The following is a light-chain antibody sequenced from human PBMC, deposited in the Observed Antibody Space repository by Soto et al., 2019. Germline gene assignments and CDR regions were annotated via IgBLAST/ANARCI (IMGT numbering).Light chain of an antibody. J-gene: IGLJ3*02. CDR2: DVT. Sequence: QSALAQPRSVSGSPGQSVTLSCTGTSSDVGGYDFVSWYQQYPGKAPKLIIFDVTERTSGVPDRFSGSKSGNSASLTISGLQAEDEADYFCSSYAGSYILGVFGGGTQLNVL. CDR1: SSDVGGYDF. V-gene: IGLV2-11*01. CDR3: SSYAGSYILGV.